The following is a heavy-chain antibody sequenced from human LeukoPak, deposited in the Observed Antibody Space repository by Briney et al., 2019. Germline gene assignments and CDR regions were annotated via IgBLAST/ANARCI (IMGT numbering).Heavy chain of an antibody. CDR3: ARRGDSSGWFDY. J-gene: IGHJ4*02. Sequence: GGSLRLSCAASGFTFSSYAMSWVRQAPGKGLEWVSAISGSGGSTYYADPVKGRFTISRDNSKNTLYLQMNSLRAEDTAVYYCARRGDSSGWFDYWGQGTLVTVSS. V-gene: IGHV3-23*01. D-gene: IGHD6-19*01. CDR1: GFTFSSYA. CDR2: ISGSGGST.